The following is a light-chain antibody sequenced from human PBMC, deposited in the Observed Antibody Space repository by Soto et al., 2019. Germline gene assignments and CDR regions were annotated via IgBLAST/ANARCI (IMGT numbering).Light chain of an antibody. CDR1: QSISSY. CDR2: AAS. V-gene: IGKV1-39*01. Sequence: DIQMTQSPSSLSASVGDRVTITCRASQSISSYLNWYQQKPGKAPRLLIYAASSLQSGVPSRFSGSASGTDFTLTISSLQPEDFATYYCQQSYSTPLTFGPGTKVDIK. J-gene: IGKJ3*01. CDR3: QQSYSTPLT.